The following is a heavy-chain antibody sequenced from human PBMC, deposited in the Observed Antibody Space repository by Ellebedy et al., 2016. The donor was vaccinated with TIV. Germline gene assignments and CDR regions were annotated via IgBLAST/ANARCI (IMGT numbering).Heavy chain of an antibody. J-gene: IGHJ1*01. V-gene: IGHV3-66*01. Sequence: GGSLRLSCAASGFTVSNNYMSWARQAPGKGLEWVSVIYSGGTTYYADSVKGRFTISRDNSKNTLYLQINSLRAEDTAVYYCARDLSTMVRGVQYFQHWGQGTLVTVSS. CDR1: GFTVSNNY. D-gene: IGHD3-10*01. CDR3: ARDLSTMVRGVQYFQH. CDR2: IYSGGTT.